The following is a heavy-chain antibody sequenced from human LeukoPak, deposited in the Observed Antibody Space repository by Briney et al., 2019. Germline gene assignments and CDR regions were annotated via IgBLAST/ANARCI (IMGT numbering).Heavy chain of an antibody. Sequence: GGSLRLSCAASEFTVGSNYMSWVRQAPGKGLEWVSAISGSGGSTYYADSVKGRFTISRDNSKNTLYLQMNSLRAEDTAVYYCAKVDTAMEADYWGQGTLVTVSS. J-gene: IGHJ4*02. CDR2: ISGSGGST. CDR1: EFTVGSNY. D-gene: IGHD5-18*01. V-gene: IGHV3-23*01. CDR3: AKVDTAMEADY.